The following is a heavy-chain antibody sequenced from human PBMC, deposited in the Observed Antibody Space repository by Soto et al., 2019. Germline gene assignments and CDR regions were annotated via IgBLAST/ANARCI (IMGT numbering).Heavy chain of an antibody. D-gene: IGHD2-15*01. Sequence: PGESLKISCKGSGYSFTSYWIGWVRQMPGKGLEWMGIIYPGDSDTRYSPSFQGQVTISADKSISTAYLQWSSLKASDTAMYYCARHCEYPNMAYCSGGSCYHNWFDPWGQGTLVTVSS. J-gene: IGHJ5*02. CDR2: IYPGDSDT. CDR3: ARHCEYPNMAYCSGGSCYHNWFDP. CDR1: GYSFTSYW. V-gene: IGHV5-51*01.